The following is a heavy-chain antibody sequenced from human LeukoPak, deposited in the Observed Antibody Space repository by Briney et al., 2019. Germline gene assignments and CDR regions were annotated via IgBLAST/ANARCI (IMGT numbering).Heavy chain of an antibody. CDR2: IYHSGST. CDR3: ANVWFGDQGTWFDP. J-gene: IGHJ5*02. Sequence: SGTLSLTCAVSGGCISSSNWWSWVRQPPGKGLEWIGEIYHSGSTNYNPSLKSRVTISVDKSKNQFSLKLSSVTAADTAVYYCANVWFGDQGTWFDPWGQGTLVTVSS. D-gene: IGHD3-10*01. V-gene: IGHV4-4*02. CDR1: GGCISSSNW.